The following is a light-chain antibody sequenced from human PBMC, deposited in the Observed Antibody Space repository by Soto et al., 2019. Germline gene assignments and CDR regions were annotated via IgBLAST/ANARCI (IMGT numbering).Light chain of an antibody. CDR3: QQRSNWPLT. J-gene: IGKJ4*01. CDR2: DAS. V-gene: IGKV3-11*01. CDR1: QSVSSY. Sequence: EIVLTQSRSTLCCSGVERCTLSFNASQSVSSYLAWYQQKPGQAPRLLIYDASNRATGIPARFSGSGSGTDFTLTISSLEPEDFAVYYCQQRSNWPLTFGGGTKVDIK.